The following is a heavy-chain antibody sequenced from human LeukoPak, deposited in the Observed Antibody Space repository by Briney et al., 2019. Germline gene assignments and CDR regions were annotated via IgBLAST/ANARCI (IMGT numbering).Heavy chain of an antibody. J-gene: IGHJ4*02. CDR2: ISYDGSNK. D-gene: IGHD6-19*01. CDR3: AKGGIAVG. CDR1: GFTFGSYG. Sequence: GGSLRLPCAASGFTFGSYGMHWVRQAPGKGLEWVAVISYDGSNKYYAGSVKGRFTISRDNSKNTLYLQMNSLRAEDTAVYYCAKGGIAVGWGQGTLVTVSS. V-gene: IGHV3-30*18.